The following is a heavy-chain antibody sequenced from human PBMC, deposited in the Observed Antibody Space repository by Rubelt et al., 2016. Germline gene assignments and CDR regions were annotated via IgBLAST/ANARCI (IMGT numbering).Heavy chain of an antibody. CDR2: IFHSGST. D-gene: IGHD6-13*01. CDR3: AKDRYSSSQGTPDY. Sequence: GGSISSNNWRTWLRQPPGKGLEWIGEIFHSGSTTYNPSLKSRVTISVDNSKNQFSLNLYSVTAADTAVYYCAKDRYSSSQGTPDYWGQGTLVTVSS. CDR1: GGSISSNNW. J-gene: IGHJ4*02. V-gene: IGHV4-4*02.